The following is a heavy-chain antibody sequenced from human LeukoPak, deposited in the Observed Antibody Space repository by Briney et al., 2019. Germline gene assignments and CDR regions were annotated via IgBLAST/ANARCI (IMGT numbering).Heavy chain of an antibody. CDR2: IIPNSGVA. CDR3: AREEAAPAMVSRCTMYV. V-gene: IGHV1-2*02. J-gene: IGHJ6*02. CDR1: GYTFSSYD. Sequence: ASVKVSCKASGYTFSSYDMSWVRQAPGQGLEWMGRIIPNSGVANYAQKFQGRVTITTDKSISTAYMELSSLRSEDTAVYYCAREEAAPAMVSRCTMYVSGQGKTVTVSS. D-gene: IGHD5-18*01.